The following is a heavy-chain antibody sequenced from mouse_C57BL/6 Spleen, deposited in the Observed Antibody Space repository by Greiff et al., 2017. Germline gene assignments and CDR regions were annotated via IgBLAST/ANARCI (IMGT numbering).Heavy chain of an antibody. Sequence: QVQLQQSGPELVKPGASVKISCKASGYAFSSSWMNWVKQRPGKGLGWIGRIYPGDGDTNYNGKFKGKATLTADKSSSTAYMQLSSLTSEDSAVYFCASNLYFDYWGQGTTLTVSS. CDR3: ASNLYFDY. CDR1: GYAFSSSW. J-gene: IGHJ2*01. V-gene: IGHV1-82*01. CDR2: IYPGDGDT. D-gene: IGHD4-1*01.